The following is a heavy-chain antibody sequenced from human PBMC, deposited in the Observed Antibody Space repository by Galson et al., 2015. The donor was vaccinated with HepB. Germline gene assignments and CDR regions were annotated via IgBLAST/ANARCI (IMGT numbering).Heavy chain of an antibody. CDR3: ARGSPTTLQWLSYFDY. CDR2: ISYDGSNK. J-gene: IGHJ4*02. CDR1: GLTFSSYA. D-gene: IGHD6-19*01. Sequence: SLRLSCAASGLTFSSYAMHWVRQAPGKGLEWVAVISYDGSNKYYADSVKGRFTISRDNSKNTLYMQMNSLRAEDTAVYYCARGSPTTLQWLSYFDYWGQGTLVTVSS. V-gene: IGHV3-30-3*01.